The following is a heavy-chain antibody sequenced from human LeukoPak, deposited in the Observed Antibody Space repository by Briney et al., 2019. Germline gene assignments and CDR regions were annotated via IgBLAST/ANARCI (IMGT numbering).Heavy chain of an antibody. J-gene: IGHJ6*02. CDR3: ASGSLGFYSSGDRYYYYGMDV. CDR2: IIPVLGIA. Sequence: SVKVSCKASEGTFSSYVISWVRQAPGQGLEWMGRIIPVLGIANYAQKFQGRVTITADKSTSTAYMELSSLRSEDTAVYYCASGSLGFYSSGDRYYYYGMDVWGQGTTVTVSS. V-gene: IGHV1-69*04. D-gene: IGHD6-19*01. CDR1: EGTFSSYV.